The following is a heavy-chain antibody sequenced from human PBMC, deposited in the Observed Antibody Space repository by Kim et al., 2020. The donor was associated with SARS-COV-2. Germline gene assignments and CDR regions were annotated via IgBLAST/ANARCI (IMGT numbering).Heavy chain of an antibody. D-gene: IGHD4-17*01. Sequence: GGSLRLSCAASGFTFSDYYMSWIRQAPGKGLEWVSYIRRSSSDTNYADSVKGRFTISRDNAKNSLYLQMNSLRAEDTAVYYCARATTVTTFGYWGQGTLVTVSS. V-gene: IGHV3-11*03. CDR1: GFTFSDYY. CDR2: IRRSSSDT. J-gene: IGHJ4*02. CDR3: ARATTVTTFGY.